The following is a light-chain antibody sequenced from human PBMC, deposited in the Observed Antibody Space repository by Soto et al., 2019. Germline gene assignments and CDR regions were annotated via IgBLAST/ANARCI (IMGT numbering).Light chain of an antibody. CDR1: QSVSSY. CDR3: QQRSNWPPYT. CDR2: DAS. V-gene: IGKV3-11*01. J-gene: IGKJ2*01. Sequence: EIVLTQSPDTLSLSPGERATLSCRSSQSVSSYLAWYQQKPGQAPRLLIYDASNSATGIPARFSGSGSGTDFTLTISSLEPEDFAVYYCQQRSNWPPYTFGQGNKLEIK.